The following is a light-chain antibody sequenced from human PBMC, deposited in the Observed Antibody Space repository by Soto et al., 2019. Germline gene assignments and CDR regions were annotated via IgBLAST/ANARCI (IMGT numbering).Light chain of an antibody. CDR1: QSISSY. CDR3: QKSYSTPTT. J-gene: IGKJ1*01. Sequence: QMTQSPSSLSASLVHRVTVTCRASQSISSYLNWYQQKPGKAPKLLIYAASSLQSGVPSRFSGSGSGTDFTLTISSLQPEDFATYYCQKSYSTPTTCGQGTTGDIK. CDR2: AAS. V-gene: IGKV1-39*01.